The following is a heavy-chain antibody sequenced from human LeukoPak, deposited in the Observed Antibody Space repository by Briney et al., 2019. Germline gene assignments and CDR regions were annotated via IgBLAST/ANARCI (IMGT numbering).Heavy chain of an antibody. CDR3: ARDFPLPLGYCSSTSCYGAYNWFDP. CDR2: IYYSGST. D-gene: IGHD2-2*01. V-gene: IGHV4-34*01. J-gene: IGHJ5*02. Sequence: SETLSLTCAVYGGSFSGYYWSWIRQPPGKGLEWIGSIYYSGSTYYNPSLKSRVTISVDTSKNQFSLKLSSVTAADTAVYYCARDFPLPLGYCSSTSCYGAYNWFDPWGQGTLVTVSS. CDR1: GGSFSGYY.